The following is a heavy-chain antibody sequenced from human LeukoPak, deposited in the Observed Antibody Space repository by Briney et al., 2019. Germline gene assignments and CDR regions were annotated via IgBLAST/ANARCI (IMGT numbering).Heavy chain of an antibody. D-gene: IGHD3-9*01. CDR3: ARVYGIPYYYYMDV. Sequence: SETLSLTCTVSGGSISSYYWSWIRQPPGKGLEWIGYIYYSGSTYYNPSLKSRVTISVDTSKNQFSLKLSSVTAADTAVYYCARVYGIPYYYYMDVWGKGTTVTVSS. V-gene: IGHV4-59*12. CDR2: IYYSGST. CDR1: GGSISSYY. J-gene: IGHJ6*03.